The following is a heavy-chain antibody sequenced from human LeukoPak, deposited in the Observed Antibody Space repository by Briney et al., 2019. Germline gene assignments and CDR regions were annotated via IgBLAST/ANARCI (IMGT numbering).Heavy chain of an antibody. V-gene: IGHV3-74*01. Sequence: QPGGSLRLSCAASGFTFSSYWMHWVRQAPGKGLVWVSRINSDGSSTSYADSVEGRFTISRDNAKNTLYLQMNSLRAEDTAVYYCARSYDFWSGYFGYWGQGTLVTVSS. D-gene: IGHD3-3*01. CDR2: INSDGSST. CDR1: GFTFSSYW. CDR3: ARSYDFWSGYFGY. J-gene: IGHJ4*02.